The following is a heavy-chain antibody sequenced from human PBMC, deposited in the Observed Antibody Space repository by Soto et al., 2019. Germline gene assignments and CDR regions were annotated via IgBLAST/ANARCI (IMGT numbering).Heavy chain of an antibody. J-gene: IGHJ4*02. Sequence: GSLRLSCAASGFTFSSYAMSWVRQAPGKGLEWVSAISGSGGSTYYADSVKGRFTISRDNSKNTLYLQMNSLRAEDTAVYYCAKDRCSGGSCYLRKDFDYWGQGTLVTVSS. CDR2: ISGSGGST. D-gene: IGHD2-15*01. CDR3: AKDRCSGGSCYLRKDFDY. CDR1: GFTFSSYA. V-gene: IGHV3-23*01.